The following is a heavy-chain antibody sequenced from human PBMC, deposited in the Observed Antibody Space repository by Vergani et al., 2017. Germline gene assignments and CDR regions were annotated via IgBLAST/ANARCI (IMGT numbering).Heavy chain of an antibody. CDR3: AKDRRDGDNTGYYFDY. Sequence: EVQLVETGGGLIQPGGSLRLSCAASGFTVSSNYMSWVRQAPGKGLEWVSVIYGGGSTYYAASVKGRFIISRDNSKNTLYLQMNSLRTEDTALYYCAKDRRDGDNTGYYFDYWGQGTLVTVSS. CDR1: GFTVSSNY. V-gene: IGHV3-53*05. D-gene: IGHD5-24*01. J-gene: IGHJ4*02. CDR2: IYGGGST.